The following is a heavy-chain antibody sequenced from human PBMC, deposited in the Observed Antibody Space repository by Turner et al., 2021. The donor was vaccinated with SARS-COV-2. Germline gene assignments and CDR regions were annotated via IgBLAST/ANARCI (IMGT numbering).Heavy chain of an antibody. Sequence: EVQLVESGGGLVQPGGSLRLSCAASGITVSSNYMGWVRKAPGKGLEWVSVIYSGGSTYYADSVKGRFTISRDNSKNTLYLQMNSLRAEDTAVYYCARDLYYYGMDVWGQGTTVTVSS. CDR2: IYSGGST. CDR1: GITVSSNY. CDR3: ARDLYYYGMDV. J-gene: IGHJ6*02. V-gene: IGHV3-66*01.